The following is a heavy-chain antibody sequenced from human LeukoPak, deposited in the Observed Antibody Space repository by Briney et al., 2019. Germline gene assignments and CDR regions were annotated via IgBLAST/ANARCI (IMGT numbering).Heavy chain of an antibody. CDR1: GFTFNIYA. Sequence: GGSLRLSCAASGFTFNIYAMSWVRQAPGKGLEWVSVISGSGGRSYYADSVKGRFIISRDNSKNTLYLQMSSLEGEDTAVYYCAKEARYGSSDYPPAGDYMDVWGKGTTVTVSS. J-gene: IGHJ6*03. CDR3: AKEARYGSSDYPPAGDYMDV. V-gene: IGHV3-23*01. D-gene: IGHD3-22*01. CDR2: ISGSGGRS.